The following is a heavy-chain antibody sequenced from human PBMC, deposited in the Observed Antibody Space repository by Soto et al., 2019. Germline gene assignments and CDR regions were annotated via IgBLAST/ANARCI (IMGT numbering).Heavy chain of an antibody. CDR1: GFTFSSYA. CDR2: ISGSGGST. CDR3: AKGLVVPAAPTYYFDH. Sequence: PGGSLRLSCAASGFTFSSYAMSWVRQAPGKGLEWVSAISGSGGSTYYADSVKGRFTISRDNSKNTLYLQMNSLRAEDTAVYYCAKGLVVPAAPTYYFDHWGQGTLVTVSS. J-gene: IGHJ4*02. D-gene: IGHD2-2*01. V-gene: IGHV3-23*01.